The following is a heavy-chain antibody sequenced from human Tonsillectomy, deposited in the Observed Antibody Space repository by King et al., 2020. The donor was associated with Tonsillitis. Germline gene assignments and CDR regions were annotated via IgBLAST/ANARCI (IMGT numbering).Heavy chain of an antibody. J-gene: IGHJ4*02. CDR1: GGSFSGYY. V-gene: IGHV4-34*01. CDR3: ARERATYYDIWTGDYLGKPSDY. Sequence: VQLQQWGAGLLKPSETLSLTCAVSGGSFSGYYWSWIRQPPGKGLEWIGEINHSGSTNYNPSLKSRVTISVDTSKNQFSLKLSSVTAADTAVYCCARERATYYDIWTGDYLGKPSDYWGQGTLVTVSS. D-gene: IGHD3-9*01. CDR2: INHSGST.